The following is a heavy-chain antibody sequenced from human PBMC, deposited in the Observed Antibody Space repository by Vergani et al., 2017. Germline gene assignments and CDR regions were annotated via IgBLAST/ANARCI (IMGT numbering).Heavy chain of an antibody. CDR2: ISAYNGNT. Sequence: QVQLVQSGAEVKKPGSSVKVSCKASGGTFSSYGISWVRQAPGQGLEWMGWISAYNGNTNYAQKLQGRVTMTTDTSTSTAYMELRSLRSDDTAVYYCARDAHSDYSSSWYLWYYGMDVWGQGTTVTVSS. V-gene: IGHV1-18*01. J-gene: IGHJ6*02. CDR3: ARDAHSDYSSSWYLWYYGMDV. CDR1: GGTFSSYG. D-gene: IGHD6-13*01.